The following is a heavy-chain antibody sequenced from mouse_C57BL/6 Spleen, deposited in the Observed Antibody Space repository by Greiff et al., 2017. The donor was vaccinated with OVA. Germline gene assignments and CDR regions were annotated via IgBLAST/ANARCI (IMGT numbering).Heavy chain of an antibody. CDR2: IYPGDGDT. J-gene: IGHJ3*01. Sequence: VQLKESGPELVKPGASVKISCKASGYAFSSSWMNWVKQRPGKGLEWIGRIYPGDGDTNYNGKFKGKATLTADKSSSTAYMQLSSLTSEDSAVYFCAREDYGSSYPFAYWGQGTLVTVSA. CDR1: GYAFSSSW. D-gene: IGHD1-1*01. CDR3: AREDYGSSYPFAY. V-gene: IGHV1-82*01.